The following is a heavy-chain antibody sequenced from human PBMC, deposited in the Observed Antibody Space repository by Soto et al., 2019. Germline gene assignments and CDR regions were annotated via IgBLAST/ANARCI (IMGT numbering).Heavy chain of an antibody. CDR1: GFIFSDYG. CDR3: VPNFDY. Sequence: QVEVVQSGGGVVQPGKSLRLSCAASGFIFSDYGVHWARQVPGTGLQWVAFISNNASHEYYADSVKGRFTISRDNSKNTVYLPMKSLRPEDTAVYYCVPNFDYLGQGTLVTVSP. V-gene: IGHV3-30-3*01. CDR2: ISNNASHE. J-gene: IGHJ4*02.